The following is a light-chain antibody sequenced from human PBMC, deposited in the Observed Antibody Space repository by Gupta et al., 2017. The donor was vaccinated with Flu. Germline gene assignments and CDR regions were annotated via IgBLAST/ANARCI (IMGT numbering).Light chain of an antibody. CDR1: SSNKGSGYY. CDR2: GKS. CDR3: QSYDSSLSVWV. V-gene: IGLV1-40*01. Sequence: QSVLTQPPSVSGAPGQSVTISCTGSSSNKGSGYYLHWYHQHQGTPPNQLIYGKSNRPSGVLARFSGSKSGTSASLAITGLQAEDEADYYCQSYDSSLSVWVFGGGTKLTVL. J-gene: IGLJ3*02.